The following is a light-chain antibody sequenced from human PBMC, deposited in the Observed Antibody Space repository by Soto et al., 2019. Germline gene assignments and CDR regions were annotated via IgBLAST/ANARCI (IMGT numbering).Light chain of an antibody. Sequence: DIHITQSPASLSAYVGDRVTLSCRASQSVSSNLAWYQQKPGKAPRLLIYGASILHSGVPPRFSGGGGGTEFTLTISSLQPEDFAIYYCQQINTIPVTFGGGTKVDIK. CDR3: QQINTIPVT. CDR2: GAS. V-gene: IGKV1-39*01. CDR1: QSVSSN. J-gene: IGKJ4*01.